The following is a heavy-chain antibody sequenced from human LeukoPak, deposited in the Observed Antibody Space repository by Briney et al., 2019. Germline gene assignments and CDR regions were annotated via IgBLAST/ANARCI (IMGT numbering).Heavy chain of an antibody. D-gene: IGHD3-22*01. CDR3: ARSVRAGGDSSGYYYF. CDR1: GGSISSSSYY. V-gene: IGHV4-39*07. Sequence: PSETLSLTCTVSGGSISSSSYYWGWIRQPPGKGLEWIGSIYYSGSTYYNPSLKSRVTISVDTSKNQFSLKLSSVTAADTAVYYCARSVRAGGDSSGYYYFWGQGTLVTVSS. J-gene: IGHJ4*02. CDR2: IYYSGST.